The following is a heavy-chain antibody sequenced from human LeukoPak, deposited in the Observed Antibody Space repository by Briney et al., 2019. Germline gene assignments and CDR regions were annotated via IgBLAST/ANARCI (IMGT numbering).Heavy chain of an antibody. J-gene: IGHJ5*02. CDR2: INWNGAWT. D-gene: IGHD3-22*01. V-gene: IGHV3-20*04. CDR3: AGYYYDSSRGFDL. Sequence: GGSLRLSCAASGFKFDDYGMSWVRQAPGKGLEWVCDINWNGAWTGYAESVKGRFTISRDNAKNSLYLQMNSLRAEDTALYYCAGYYYDSSRGFDLWGQGTLVTVSA. CDR1: GFKFDDYG.